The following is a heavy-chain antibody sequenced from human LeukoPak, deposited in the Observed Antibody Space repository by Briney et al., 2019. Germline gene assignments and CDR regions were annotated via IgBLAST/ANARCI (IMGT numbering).Heavy chain of an antibody. V-gene: IGHV4-34*01. Sequence: SETLSLTCAVYGGSFSGYYWSWIRQPPGKGLEWIGEINHSGSTNYNPSLKSRVTISVDTSKNQFSLKLSSVTAADTAVYYCAGSWYYYYYYGMDVWGQGTTVTVSS. CDR1: GGSFSGYY. J-gene: IGHJ6*02. D-gene: IGHD6-13*01. CDR2: INHSGST. CDR3: AGSWYYYYYYGMDV.